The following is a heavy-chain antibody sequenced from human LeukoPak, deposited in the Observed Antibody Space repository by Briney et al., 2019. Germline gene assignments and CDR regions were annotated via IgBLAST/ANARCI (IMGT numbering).Heavy chain of an antibody. D-gene: IGHD2-15*01. CDR3: ARGYCSGGSCYSYYYYYYMDV. Sequence: SETLSLTCAVYGGSFSGYYWSWIRQPPGKGLEWIGEINHSGSTYYNPSLKSRVTISVDTSKNQFSLKLSSVTAADTAVYYCARGYCSGGSCYSYYYYYYMDVWGKGTTVTVSS. J-gene: IGHJ6*03. CDR1: GGSFSGYY. CDR2: INHSGST. V-gene: IGHV4-34*01.